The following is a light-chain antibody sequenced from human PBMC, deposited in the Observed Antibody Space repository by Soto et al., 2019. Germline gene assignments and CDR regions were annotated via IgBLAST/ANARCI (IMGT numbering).Light chain of an antibody. CDR1: QSVSRN. CDR2: DAS. J-gene: IGKJ1*01. CDR3: QQYKNWPRT. V-gene: IGKV3-15*01. Sequence: EIVLTQSPATLSLSPGERATLSCRASQSVSRNLAWYQQKLGQAPRLLIYDASRRATGVPARFIGSGSGTEFTLTISSLQSEDFAVYYCQQYKNWPRTFGQGNKGDIK.